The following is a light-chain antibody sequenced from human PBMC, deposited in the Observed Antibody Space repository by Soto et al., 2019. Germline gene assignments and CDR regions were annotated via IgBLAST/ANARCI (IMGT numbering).Light chain of an antibody. Sequence: IQMTKSPSTLSASVGDRVAITCRASQSIGVWLAWYQQKPGKAPRFLIYTASTLESGVPSRFSGSGSGTEFTLTISSLQPDDFATYYCQQYKDYAWTFGQGTKVEFK. V-gene: IGKV1-5*03. J-gene: IGKJ1*01. CDR2: TAS. CDR3: QQYKDYAWT. CDR1: QSIGVW.